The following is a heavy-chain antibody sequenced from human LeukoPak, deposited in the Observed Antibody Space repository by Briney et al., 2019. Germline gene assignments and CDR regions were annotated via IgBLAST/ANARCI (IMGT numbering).Heavy chain of an antibody. V-gene: IGHV4-34*01. D-gene: IGHD6-19*01. J-gene: IGHJ4*02. CDR1: GGSFSGYY. CDR2: INHSGST. Sequence: SETLSLTCAVYGGSFSGYYWSWIRQPPGKGLEWIGEINHSGSTNYNPSLKSRVTISVDTSKNQFSLKLSSVTAADTAVYYCASRIRGIAVAGHHDYWGQGTLVTVSS. CDR3: ASRIRGIAVAGHHDY.